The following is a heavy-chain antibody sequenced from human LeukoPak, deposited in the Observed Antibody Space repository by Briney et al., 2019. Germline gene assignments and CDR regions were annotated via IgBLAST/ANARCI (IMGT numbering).Heavy chain of an antibody. CDR1: GFTFSSYS. D-gene: IGHD5-12*01. Sequence: GGSLRLSCAASGFTFSSYSMHWVRQAPGKGLEWVSGISGSGGSTYYADSVKGRFTISRDNSKKTLYLQMNSLRAEDTAVYYCARGPSGYHNTGGQGTLVTVSS. J-gene: IGHJ4*02. CDR3: ARGPSGYHNT. CDR2: ISGSGGST. V-gene: IGHV3-23*01.